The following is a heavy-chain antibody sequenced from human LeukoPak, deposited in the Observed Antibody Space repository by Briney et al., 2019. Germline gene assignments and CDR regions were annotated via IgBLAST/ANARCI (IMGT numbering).Heavy chain of an antibody. CDR1: GFTFSSYS. J-gene: IGHJ3*02. D-gene: IGHD1-26*01. V-gene: IGHV3-21*01. Sequence: GGSLRLSCAASGFTFSSYSMNWVRQAPGKGLGWVSSISSSSSYIYYADSVKGRFTISRDNAKNSLYLQMNSLRAEDTAVYYCARDGVSGSVNDAFDIWGQGTMVTVSS. CDR3: ARDGVSGSVNDAFDI. CDR2: ISSSSSYI.